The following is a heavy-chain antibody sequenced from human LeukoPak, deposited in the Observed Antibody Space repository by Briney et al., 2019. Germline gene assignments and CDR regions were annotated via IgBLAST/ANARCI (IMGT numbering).Heavy chain of an antibody. Sequence: GGSLRLSCAASGFTFSSYGMHWVRQAPGKGLEWVAFIRYDGSNKYYADSVKGRFTISRDNSKNTLYLQMNSLRAEDTVVYYCASLWFGELFGFDYWGQGTLVTVSS. CDR3: ASLWFGELFGFDY. J-gene: IGHJ4*02. CDR2: IRYDGSNK. D-gene: IGHD3-10*01. V-gene: IGHV3-30*02. CDR1: GFTFSSYG.